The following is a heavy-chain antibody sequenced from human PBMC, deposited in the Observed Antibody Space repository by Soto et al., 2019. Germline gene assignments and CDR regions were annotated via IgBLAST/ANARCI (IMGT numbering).Heavy chain of an antibody. CDR1: GFIFSSYT. D-gene: IGHD6-13*01. Sequence: EVQLVESGGNLVQPGGSLRLSCAASGFIFSSYTMTWVRQAPGKGLEWISAINSSGGAKYYADSVKGRFTISRDNAKNSLHLRMDSLRDEDTAVYYCARDVDSSSWTDFDYWGQGTVVTVSS. J-gene: IGHJ4*02. V-gene: IGHV3-48*02. CDR3: ARDVDSSSWTDFDY. CDR2: INSSGGAK.